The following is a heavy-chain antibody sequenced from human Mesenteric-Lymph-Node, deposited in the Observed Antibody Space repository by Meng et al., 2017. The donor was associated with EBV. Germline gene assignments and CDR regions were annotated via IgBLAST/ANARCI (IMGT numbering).Heavy chain of an antibody. CDR2: VHHSGLT. D-gene: IGHD4-17*01. CDR1: GGSVNSGGYS. V-gene: IGHV4-30-2*06. Sequence: HLHLQESGSGLVKPLQTLSHTCTVSGGSVNSGGYSWSWIRQSPEKGLEWIGYVHHSGLTYYNPSLETRVIISLERSKNQFSLKLTSVTAADTAVYYCAGGDYVNQFNYWGQGTLVTVSS. CDR3: AGGDYVNQFNY. J-gene: IGHJ4*02.